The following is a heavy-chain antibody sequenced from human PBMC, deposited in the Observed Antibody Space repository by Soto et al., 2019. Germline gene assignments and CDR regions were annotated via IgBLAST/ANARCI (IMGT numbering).Heavy chain of an antibody. CDR2: INSDGSST. D-gene: IGHD5-18*01. J-gene: IGHJ6*02. Sequence: PGGSLRLSCAASGFTFSSYWMHWVRQAPGKGLVWVSRINSDGSSTSYADSVKGRFTISRDNAKNTLYLQMNSLRAEDTAVYYCARGQLGYGMDVWGQGTTVTVSS. CDR1: GFTFSSYW. CDR3: ARGQLGYGMDV. V-gene: IGHV3-74*01.